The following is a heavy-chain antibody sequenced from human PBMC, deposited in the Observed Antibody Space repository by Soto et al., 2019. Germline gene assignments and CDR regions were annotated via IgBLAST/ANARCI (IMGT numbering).Heavy chain of an antibody. CDR1: GFTFSSYS. CDR2: ISSSSSYI. J-gene: IGHJ6*02. V-gene: IGHV3-21*01. Sequence: VQLVESGGGLVKPGGSLRLSCAASGFTFSSYSMNWVRQAPGKGLEWVSSISSSSSYIYYADSVKGRFTISRDNAKNSLYLQMNSLRAEDTAVYYCARDPYDSSGYYYLLHPDYYYYGMDVWGQGTTVTVSS. CDR3: ARDPYDSSGYYYLLHPDYYYYGMDV. D-gene: IGHD3-22*01.